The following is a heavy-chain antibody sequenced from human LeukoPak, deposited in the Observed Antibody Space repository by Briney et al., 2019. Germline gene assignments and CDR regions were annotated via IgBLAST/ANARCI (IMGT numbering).Heavy chain of an antibody. D-gene: IGHD3-3*01. CDR2: IIPIFGAA. V-gene: IGHV1-69*01. Sequence: ASVKVSCKASGGTFSSYAISWVRQAPGQGLEWMGGIIPIFGAANYAQKFQGRVTITADESTSTAYMELSSLRSEDTAVYYCARSYADYDFWSGPLNRHYYYYMDVWGKGTTVTVSS. J-gene: IGHJ6*03. CDR1: GGTFSSYA. CDR3: ARSYADYDFWSGPLNRHYYYYMDV.